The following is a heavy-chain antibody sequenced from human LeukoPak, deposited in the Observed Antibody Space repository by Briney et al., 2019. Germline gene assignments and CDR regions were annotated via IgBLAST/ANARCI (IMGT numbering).Heavy chain of an antibody. D-gene: IGHD5-18*01. V-gene: IGHV1-2*02. CDR2: INPYSGDT. CDR3: ARDRSPAPGRSYGRGHFDY. J-gene: IGHJ4*01. Sequence: ASVKVSCKASGYTFTGYYMHWVRQAPGQGLEWMGWINPYSGDTNYQGGATMTRDTSISTAYMELSRLRSDDTAVYYCARDRSPAPGRSYGRGHFDYWGQGTLVTVSS. CDR1: GYTFTGYY.